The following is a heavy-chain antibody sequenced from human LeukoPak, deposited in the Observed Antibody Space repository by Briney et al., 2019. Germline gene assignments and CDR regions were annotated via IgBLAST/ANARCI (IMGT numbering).Heavy chain of an antibody. CDR3: ASSGEGSGWLWTKFDY. Sequence: GASVKVSCKASGYTFTGYYMHWVRQAPGQGLEWMGWISAYNGNTNYAQKLQGRVTMTTDTSTSTAYMELRSLRSDDTAVYYCASSGEGSGWLWTKFDYWGQGTLVTVSS. J-gene: IGHJ4*02. D-gene: IGHD6-19*01. CDR1: GYTFTGYY. V-gene: IGHV1-18*04. CDR2: ISAYNGNT.